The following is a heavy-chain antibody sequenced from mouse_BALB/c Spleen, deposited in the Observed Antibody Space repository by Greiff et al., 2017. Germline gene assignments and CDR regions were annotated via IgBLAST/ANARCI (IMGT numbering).Heavy chain of an antibody. V-gene: IGHV3-6*02. CDR2: ISYDGSN. J-gene: IGHJ4*01. CDR3: ARRDMDY. Sequence: ESGPGLVKPSQSLSLTCSVTGYSITSGYYWNWIRQFPGNKLEWMGYISYDGSNNYNPSLKNRISITRDTSKNQFFLKLNSVTTEDTATYYCARRDMDYWGQGTSVTVSS. CDR1: GYSITSGYY.